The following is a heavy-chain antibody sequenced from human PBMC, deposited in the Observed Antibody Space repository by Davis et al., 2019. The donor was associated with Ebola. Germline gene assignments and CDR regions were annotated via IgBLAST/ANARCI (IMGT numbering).Heavy chain of an antibody. Sequence: MPSETLSLTCTVSGGSISSGGHYWSWIRQHPGKGLEWIGYIYYSGSTYYNPSPKRRVTISVDTSKNQFSLKLSSVTAADTAVYYCARIRNQLRWFDPWGQGTLVTVSS. CDR2: IYYSGST. CDR3: ARIRNQLRWFDP. V-gene: IGHV4-31*03. CDR1: GGSISSGGHY. J-gene: IGHJ5*02. D-gene: IGHD2-2*01.